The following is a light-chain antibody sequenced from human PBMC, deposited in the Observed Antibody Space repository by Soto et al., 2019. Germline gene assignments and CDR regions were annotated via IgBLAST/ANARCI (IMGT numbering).Light chain of an antibody. CDR1: ENIDNY. CDR3: QQSYSTPLT. V-gene: IGKV1-39*01. Sequence: DIQMTQPPSSLSASLGDRVTITCRASENIDNYLNWYQHKPGKAPKLLIYAASSLQSGVPSRFSGSGSGTDFTLTISSLQPEDFATYYCQQSYSTPLTFGGGTKVDIK. CDR2: AAS. J-gene: IGKJ4*01.